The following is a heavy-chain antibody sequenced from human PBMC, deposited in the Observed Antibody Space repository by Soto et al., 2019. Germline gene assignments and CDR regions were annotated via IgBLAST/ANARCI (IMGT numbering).Heavy chain of an antibody. V-gene: IGHV3-48*03. CDR1: GFGFSNYE. Sequence: GGSLRLSCAASGFGFSNYEMNWVRQAPGKGLEWVSYITSSGGATMYADSVKGRFTISRDNAKDSLYLLMNSLRVEDTAVYYCARGDCKTSCYIGFWGQGALVTVSS. CDR3: ARGDCKTSCYIGF. J-gene: IGHJ4*02. CDR2: ITSSGGAT. D-gene: IGHD2-2*02.